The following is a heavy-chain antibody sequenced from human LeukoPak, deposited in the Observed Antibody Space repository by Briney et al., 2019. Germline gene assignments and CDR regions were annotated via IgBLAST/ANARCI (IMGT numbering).Heavy chain of an antibody. D-gene: IGHD4-17*01. V-gene: IGHV1-18*01. CDR3: ARPLGDYEAFDI. CDR2: ISAYNGNT. Sequence: ASVKVSCXASGYTFTSYGISWVRQAPGQGLEWMGWISAYNGNTNCAQKLQGRVTMTTDTSTSTAYMELRSLRSDDTAVYYCARPLGDYEAFDIWGQGTMVTVSS. CDR1: GYTFTSYG. J-gene: IGHJ3*02.